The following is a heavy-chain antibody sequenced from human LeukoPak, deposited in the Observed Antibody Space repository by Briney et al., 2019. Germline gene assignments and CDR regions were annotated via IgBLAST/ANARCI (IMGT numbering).Heavy chain of an antibody. V-gene: IGHV4-34*01. Sequence: SETLSLTCAVYGGSFGGYYWSWIRQPPGKGLEWIGEINHSGSTNYNPSLKSRVTISVDTSKNQFSLKLSSVTAADTAVYYCARHGGYDYVWGSYRYFSYMDVWGKGTTVTISS. CDR3: ARHGGYDYVWGSYRYFSYMDV. D-gene: IGHD3-16*02. CDR2: INHSGST. CDR1: GGSFGGYY. J-gene: IGHJ6*03.